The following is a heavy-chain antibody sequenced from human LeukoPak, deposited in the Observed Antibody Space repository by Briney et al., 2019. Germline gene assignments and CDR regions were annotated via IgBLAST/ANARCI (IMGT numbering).Heavy chain of an antibody. D-gene: IGHD2-15*01. V-gene: IGHV5-51*01. CDR1: GYSFTSYW. J-gene: IGHJ5*02. CDR3: ARLSLDFGHSPVPVAAKNNWFDL. Sequence: GESLKISCKGSGYSFTSYWIGWVRQMPGKGLEWMGIIYPGDSDSRYSPSFQGQVTISADKSISTAYLQWSSLKASDTAMYYCARLSLDFGHSPVPVAAKNNWFDLWGQGTLVTVSS. CDR2: IYPGDSDS.